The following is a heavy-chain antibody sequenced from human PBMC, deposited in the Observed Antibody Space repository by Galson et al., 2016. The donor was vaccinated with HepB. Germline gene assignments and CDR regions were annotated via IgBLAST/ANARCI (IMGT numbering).Heavy chain of an antibody. Sequence: QSGAEVKQPGESLQISCKTSGYNFTIYWIAWVRQMPGTSPEWMGIIYHGDSDTRYSPSFQGQVPISADKSISTASLHWSSLKASDTAMFHCARVFWPTHRDRYYYGMDVWGQGTTVTVSS. CDR3: ARVFWPTHRDRYYYGMDV. CDR2: IYHGDSDT. CDR1: GYNFTIYW. D-gene: IGHD3-3*01. V-gene: IGHV5-51*01. J-gene: IGHJ6*02.